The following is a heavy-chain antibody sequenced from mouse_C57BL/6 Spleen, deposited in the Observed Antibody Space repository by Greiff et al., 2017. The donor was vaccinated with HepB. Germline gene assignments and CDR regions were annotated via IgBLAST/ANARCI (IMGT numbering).Heavy chain of an antibody. V-gene: IGHV5-9*01. Sequence: EVQVVESGGGLVKPGGSLKLSCAASGFTFSSYTMSWVRQTPEKRLEWVATISGGGGNTYYPDSVKGRFTISRDNAKNTLYLQMSSLRSEDTALYYCARRGSNYVFDYWGQGTTLTVSS. CDR1: GFTFSSYT. J-gene: IGHJ2*01. CDR2: ISGGGGNT. CDR3: ARRGSNYVFDY. D-gene: IGHD2-5*01.